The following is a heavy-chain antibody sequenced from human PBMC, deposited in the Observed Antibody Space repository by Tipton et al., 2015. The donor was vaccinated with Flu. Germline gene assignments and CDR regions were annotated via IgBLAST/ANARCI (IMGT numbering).Heavy chain of an antibody. CDR2: IYINGST. D-gene: IGHD6-19*01. CDR1: GDSISRFY. J-gene: IGHJ6*02. V-gene: IGHV4-4*07. CDR3: ARDDIVVAVSALSYYYYYIMDV. Sequence: TLSLTCTVSGDSISRFYWSWIRQSAGKGLEWIGRIYINGSTNYNPSLKSRVTLSVGTSKNQFFLRLRSVTAADTAVYYCARDDIVVAVSALSYYYYYIMDVWGPGTTVTVSS.